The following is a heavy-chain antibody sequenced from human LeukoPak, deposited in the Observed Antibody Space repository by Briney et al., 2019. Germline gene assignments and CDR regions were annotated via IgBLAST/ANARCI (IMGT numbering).Heavy chain of an antibody. CDR2: IYTSGST. V-gene: IGHV4-61*02. CDR1: GGSISSGSYY. J-gene: IGHJ5*02. CDR3: ARASSDYSLSWFDP. D-gene: IGHD3-22*01. Sequence: SETLSLTCTVSGGSISSGSYYWSWIRQPAGKGLEWIGRIYTSGSTNYNPSLKSRVTISVDTSKNQFSLKLSSVTAADTAVYYCARASSDYSLSWFDPWGQGTLVTVSS.